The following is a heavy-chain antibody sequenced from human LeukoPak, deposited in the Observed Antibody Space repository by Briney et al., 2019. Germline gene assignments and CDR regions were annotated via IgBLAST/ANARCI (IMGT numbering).Heavy chain of an antibody. D-gene: IGHD3-22*01. CDR3: ARGEGGYYDSSGYNYDY. CDR1: GGSISSYH. V-gene: IGHV4-59*01. CDR2: IYYSGST. Sequence: SETLSLTCTVSGGSISSYHWSWIRQPPGKGLEWVGYIYYSGSTNYNPSLKSRVTISVDTSKNQFSLKLSSVTAADTAVYYCARGEGGYYDSSGYNYDYWGQGTLVTVSS. J-gene: IGHJ4*02.